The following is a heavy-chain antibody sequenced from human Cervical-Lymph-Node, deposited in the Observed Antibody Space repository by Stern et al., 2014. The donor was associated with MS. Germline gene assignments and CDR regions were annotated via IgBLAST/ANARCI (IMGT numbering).Heavy chain of an antibody. CDR3: ARLGNYFDS. D-gene: IGHD3-10*01. Sequence: QLQLQESGPGLVKPSQTLSLTCTVSGGSITNIHYWSWVRQPAGKGLEWIGRIYTSGSTNYNPSLESRVTISIETSNPFSLRLPSVTAADTAVYYCARLGNYFDSWGRGTLVTVSS. V-gene: IGHV4-61*02. J-gene: IGHJ4*02. CDR1: GGSITNIHY. CDR2: IYTSGST.